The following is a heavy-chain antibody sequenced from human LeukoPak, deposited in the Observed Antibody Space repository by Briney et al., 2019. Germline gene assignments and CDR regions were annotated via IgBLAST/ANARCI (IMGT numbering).Heavy chain of an antibody. Sequence: SETLSLTCTVSGGSISSYYWSWIRQPAGKGLEWIGRIYTSGSTNYNPSLKSRVTMSVDTSKNQFSLKLSSVTAADTAVYYCAREGRFLEWLLWFDPWGQGTLVTVSS. CDR3: AREGRFLEWLLWFDP. V-gene: IGHV4-4*07. CDR1: GGSISSYY. D-gene: IGHD3-3*01. CDR2: IYTSGST. J-gene: IGHJ5*02.